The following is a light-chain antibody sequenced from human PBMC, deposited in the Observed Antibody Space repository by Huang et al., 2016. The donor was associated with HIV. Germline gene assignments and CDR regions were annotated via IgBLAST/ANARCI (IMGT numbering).Light chain of an antibody. CDR2: GAS. V-gene: IGKV1-39*01. CDR1: QTITTY. J-gene: IGKJ1*01. CDR3: QQTYTFPA. Sequence: DIQLTQSPSSLSASVGVRVTITCRASQTITTYLNWYQQKPGKAPHLLIYGASNLQSGVPSRFSGSGSGTDFTLIISGLQPEDFATYYCQQTYTFPAFGRGTKVEIK.